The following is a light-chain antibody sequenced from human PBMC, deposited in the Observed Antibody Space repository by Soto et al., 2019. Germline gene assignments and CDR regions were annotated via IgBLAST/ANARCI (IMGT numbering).Light chain of an antibody. Sequence: QSALTQPASVSGWPGQSITISCTGTSSDIGTYTYVSWFQHHPGKAPKLIIFEVSNRPSGISYRFSGFKSANTAYLTISGVQPEDEADYHCSSYTTIKTVVFGGGTKLTVL. CDR2: EVS. V-gene: IGLV2-14*01. CDR1: SSDIGTYTY. CDR3: SSYTTIKTVV. J-gene: IGLJ2*01.